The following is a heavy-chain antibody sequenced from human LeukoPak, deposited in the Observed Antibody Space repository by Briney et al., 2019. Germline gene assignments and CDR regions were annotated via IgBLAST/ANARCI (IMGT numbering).Heavy chain of an antibody. Sequence: GGSLRLSSAASGFTFSSYAMSWVRQAPGKGLEWVSGISGSNTYYADSVKGRFTVSRDNSKNTLYLRMNSLRAEDTAVYFCARTPYLYFGSGSYQFDYWGQGTLVTVSS. CDR1: GFTFSSYA. J-gene: IGHJ4*02. V-gene: IGHV3-23*01. CDR2: ISGSNT. CDR3: ARTPYLYFGSGSYQFDY. D-gene: IGHD3-10*01.